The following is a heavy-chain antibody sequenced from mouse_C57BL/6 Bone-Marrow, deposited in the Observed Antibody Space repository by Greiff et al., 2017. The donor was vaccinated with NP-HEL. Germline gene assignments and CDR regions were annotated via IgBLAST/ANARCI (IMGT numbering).Heavy chain of an antibody. CDR3: ARHEDPIYYDYPFFDY. V-gene: IGHV1-62-2*01. J-gene: IGHJ2*01. CDR1: GYTFTEYT. CDR2: FYPGSGSI. Sequence: QVQLQQSGAELVKPGASVKLSCKASGYTFTEYTIHWVKQRSGQGLEWIGWFYPGSGSIKYNEKFKDKAPLTADKSSSTVYMELSRLTSEDSAVYFCARHEDPIYYDYPFFDYWGQGTTLTVSS. D-gene: IGHD2-4*01.